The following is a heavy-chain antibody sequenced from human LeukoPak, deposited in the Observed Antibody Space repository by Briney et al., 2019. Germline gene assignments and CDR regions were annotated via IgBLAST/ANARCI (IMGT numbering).Heavy chain of an antibody. J-gene: IGHJ1*01. CDR2: ISPNSGGT. Sequence: ASVKVSCKASGYTFTGYYMHWVRQAPGQGLEWMGWISPNSGGTNYAQKFQGRVTMTRDTSISTAYMELSRLRSDDTAVYYCAREGGQQLTAEYFQHWGQGTLVTVSS. CDR3: AREGGQQLTAEYFQH. CDR1: GYTFTGYY. D-gene: IGHD6-13*01. V-gene: IGHV1-2*02.